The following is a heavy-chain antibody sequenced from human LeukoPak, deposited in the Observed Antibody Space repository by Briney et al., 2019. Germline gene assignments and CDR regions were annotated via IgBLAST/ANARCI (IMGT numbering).Heavy chain of an antibody. Sequence: SETLSLTCTVSGVSISTDYWTWVRQSPGKGLEWIGYIHYSGSTSYNPSLKSRVTISVDTSKNQFTLKLTSVTSADTAVYYCARDAGATAYWGQGALVTVSS. D-gene: IGHD4/OR15-4a*01. V-gene: IGHV4-59*13. CDR1: GVSISTDY. CDR3: ARDAGATAY. CDR2: IHYSGST. J-gene: IGHJ4*02.